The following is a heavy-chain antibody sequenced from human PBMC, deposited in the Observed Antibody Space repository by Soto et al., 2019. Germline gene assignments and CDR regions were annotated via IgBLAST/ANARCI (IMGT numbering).Heavy chain of an antibody. D-gene: IGHD2-21*01. Sequence: GGSLRLSCGASGLSVSYNYMGWVRQAPGRGLEWVSVMYAGGDTHYADSVKGRFTISRDKSENTLYLQMNSLRDEDTGVYFCVSRIPSWVFDYWGLGTLVTVS. J-gene: IGHJ4*01. CDR2: MYAGGDT. CDR3: VSRIPSWVFDY. CDR1: GLSVSYNY. V-gene: IGHV3-53*01.